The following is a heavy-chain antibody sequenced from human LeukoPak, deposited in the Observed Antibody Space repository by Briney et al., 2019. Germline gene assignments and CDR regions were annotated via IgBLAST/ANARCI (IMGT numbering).Heavy chain of an antibody. CDR2: ISGSGGST. D-gene: IGHD6-13*01. J-gene: IGHJ4*02. CDR3: AKVWALYSTSFLTN. Sequence: GGSLRLSCAASGFTFSSYAMSWVRQAPGKGLEWVSAISGSGGSTYYADSVKGWFTISRDNSKNTLYLQMNSLRAEDTAVYYCAKVWALYSTSFLTNWGQGTLVTVSS. V-gene: IGHV3-23*01. CDR1: GFTFSSYA.